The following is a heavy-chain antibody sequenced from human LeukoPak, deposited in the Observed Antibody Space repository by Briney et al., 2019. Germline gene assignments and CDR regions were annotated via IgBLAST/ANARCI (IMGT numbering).Heavy chain of an antibody. Sequence: PGGSLRLSCAASGFTFSSYAMSWVRQAPGKGLEWVSYISSSGSTIYYADSVKGRFTISRDNAKNSLYLQMNSLRAEDTAVYYCARDSRGGGVIVDWGQGTLVTVSS. CDR3: ARDSRGGGVIVD. V-gene: IGHV3-48*04. J-gene: IGHJ4*02. CDR1: GFTFSSYA. D-gene: IGHD3-16*02. CDR2: ISSSGSTI.